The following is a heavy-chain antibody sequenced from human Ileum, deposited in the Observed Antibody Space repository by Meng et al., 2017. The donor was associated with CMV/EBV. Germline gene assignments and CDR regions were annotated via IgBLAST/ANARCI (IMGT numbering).Heavy chain of an antibody. V-gene: IGHV1-8*01. CDR2: INPNSGNT. J-gene: IGHJ4*02. Sequence: ASVTVSCKASGYTFTRYDINWVRQATGQGLEWMGRINPNSGNTDYAQRFQGRVTMTRDTSISTAYMELSSLRSEDTAVYYCSSWSAYSRWGQGTQVTVSS. D-gene: IGHD3-3*01. CDR3: SSWSAYSR. CDR1: GYTFTRYD.